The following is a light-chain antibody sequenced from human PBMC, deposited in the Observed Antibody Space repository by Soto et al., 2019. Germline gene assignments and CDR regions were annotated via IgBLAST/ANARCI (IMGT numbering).Light chain of an antibody. J-gene: IGKJ5*01. Sequence: EIVLTQSPATLSLSPGDRATLSCRASQGVSRYLAWFQQKPGQAPRLLIYDASLRATGIPARFRGSGSGTDFTLTINRVAPEDFAVYYCRHYVSLPITFGQGTRREIK. V-gene: IGKV3-11*01. CDR2: DAS. CDR3: RHYVSLPIT. CDR1: QGVSRY.